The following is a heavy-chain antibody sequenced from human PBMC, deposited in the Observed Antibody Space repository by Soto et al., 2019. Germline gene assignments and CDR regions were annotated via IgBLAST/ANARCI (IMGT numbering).Heavy chain of an antibody. D-gene: IGHD6-19*01. CDR3: GREVAVPGCTYC. Sequence: SETIPLPCTLSGDSISSDYWSWMRQPAGKRLEWIRRIYTSGSTNYNPSLKSRVTMSVDTSKNQFSLKLSSVTAAETAVYYRGREVAVPGCTYCWGPGARVGVSS. J-gene: IGHJ4*02. CDR1: GDSISSDY. CDR2: IYTSGST. V-gene: IGHV4-4*07.